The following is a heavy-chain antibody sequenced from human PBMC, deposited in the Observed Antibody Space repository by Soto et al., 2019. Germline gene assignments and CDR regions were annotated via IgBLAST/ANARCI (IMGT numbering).Heavy chain of an antibody. CDR3: ARDPSRGSEWARYLDL. CDR2: ISSSSSYT. Sequence: GGSLRLSCAASGFTFSDYYMSWIRQAPGKGLEWVSYISSSSSYTNYADSVKGRFTISRDNAKNSLYLQMNSLRAEDTAVYYCARDPSRGSEWARYLDLWGRGTLVTVSS. V-gene: IGHV3-11*05. CDR1: GFTFSDYY. J-gene: IGHJ2*01. D-gene: IGHD1-26*01.